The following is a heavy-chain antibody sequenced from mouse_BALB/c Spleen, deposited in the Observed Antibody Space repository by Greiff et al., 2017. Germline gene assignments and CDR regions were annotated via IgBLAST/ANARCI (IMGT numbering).Heavy chain of an antibody. CDR2: ISYSGST. CDR1: GDSITSGY. CDR3: AHDYDRAYYAMDY. J-gene: IGHJ4*01. V-gene: IGHV3-8*02. Sequence: EVKLVESGPSLVKPSQTLSLTCSVTGDSITSGYWNWIRKFPGNKLEYMGYISYSGSTYYNPSLKSRISIPRDTSKNQYYLQLNSVTTEDTATYYCAHDYDRAYYAMDYWGQGTSVTVSA. D-gene: IGHD2-4*01.